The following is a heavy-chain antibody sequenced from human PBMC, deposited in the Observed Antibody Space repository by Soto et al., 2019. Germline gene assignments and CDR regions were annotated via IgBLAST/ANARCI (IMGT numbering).Heavy chain of an antibody. CDR3: ARELYGGNSEVGY. D-gene: IGHD4-17*01. CDR2: INGVTGNI. Sequence: GGSLRLSCAASGFHFSLYSMNWVRQAPGKGLEWVSSINGVTGNIYYADSVKGRFTISRDNANNSLYLQMNSLRAEDTAVYYCARELYGGNSEVGYWGRGTLVT. V-gene: IGHV3-21*01. J-gene: IGHJ4*02. CDR1: GFHFSLYS.